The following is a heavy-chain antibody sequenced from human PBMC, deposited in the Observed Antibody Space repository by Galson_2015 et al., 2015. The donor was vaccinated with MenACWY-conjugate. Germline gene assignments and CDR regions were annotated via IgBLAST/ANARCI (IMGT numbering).Heavy chain of an antibody. CDR2: IRSRAFGATT. J-gene: IGHJ4*02. CDR3: TSRLIGVIAAFDY. D-gene: IGHD2-21*01. CDR1: GFSFGGYT. V-gene: IGHV3-49*04. Sequence: SLGLSCATSGFSFGGYTLSWVRQAPGKGLEWVGFIRSRAFGATTAYAASVQDRFTISSDDSTRIAYLQMNSLKTDDPAVYYCTSRLIGVIAAFDYWGQGTLVTVSS.